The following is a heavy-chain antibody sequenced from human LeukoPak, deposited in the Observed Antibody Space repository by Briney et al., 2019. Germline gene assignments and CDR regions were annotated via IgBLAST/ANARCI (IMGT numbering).Heavy chain of an antibody. CDR2: MNPNSGNT. CDR3: ARDSSSSWYVNWFDP. D-gene: IGHD6-13*01. V-gene: IGHV1-8*01. Sequence: ASVKVSCKASGYTFTRYDINWVRQATGQGLEWMGWMNPNSGNTGYAQKFQSRVTMTRNTSISTAYMELSSLRSEDTAVYYCARDSSSSWYVNWFDPWGQGTLVTVSS. J-gene: IGHJ5*02. CDR1: GYTFTRYD.